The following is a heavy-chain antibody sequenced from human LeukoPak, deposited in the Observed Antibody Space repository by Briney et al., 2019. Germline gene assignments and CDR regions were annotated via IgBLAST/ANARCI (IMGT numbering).Heavy chain of an antibody. V-gene: IGHV3-53*01. J-gene: IGHJ4*02. D-gene: IGHD6-13*01. CDR3: ARDAAAQQLVHYFDY. Sequence: GGSLRLSCAASGLIVSSNYMSWVRQAPGKGLEWVAVIYGGGTTYYADSVKGRFTISRDNSKNTLYLQMSSLRAEDTAVYYCARDAAAQQLVHYFDYWGQGTLVIVSS. CDR2: IYGGGTT. CDR1: GLIVSSNY.